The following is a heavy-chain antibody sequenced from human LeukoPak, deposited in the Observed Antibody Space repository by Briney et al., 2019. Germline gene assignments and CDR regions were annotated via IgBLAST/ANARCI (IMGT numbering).Heavy chain of an antibody. CDR3: ARDKYGYFQH. J-gene: IGHJ1*01. CDR1: GGSISSYY. Sequence: PSETLSLTCTVSGGSISSYYWSWIRQPPGKGLEWIGYIYYSGSTNYNPSLKSRVTISVDTPKNQFSLKLSSVTAADTAVYYCARDKYGYFQHWGQGTPVTVSS. D-gene: IGHD2-8*01. CDR2: IYYSGST. V-gene: IGHV4-59*01.